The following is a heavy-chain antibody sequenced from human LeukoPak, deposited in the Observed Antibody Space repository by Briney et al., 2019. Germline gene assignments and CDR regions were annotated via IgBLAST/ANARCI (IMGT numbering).Heavy chain of an antibody. CDR1: GGSFSGYY. Sequence: SETLSLTCAVYGGSFSGYYWSWIRQPPGKGLEWIGEINHSGSTNYNPSLKSRVTISVDTSRNQFSLKLSSVTAADTAVYYCARAYDSSGYSDYWGQGTLVTVSS. CDR2: INHSGST. V-gene: IGHV4-34*01. D-gene: IGHD3-22*01. J-gene: IGHJ4*02. CDR3: ARAYDSSGYSDY.